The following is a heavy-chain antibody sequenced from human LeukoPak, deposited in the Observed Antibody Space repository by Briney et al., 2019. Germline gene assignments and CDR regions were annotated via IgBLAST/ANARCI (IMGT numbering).Heavy chain of an antibody. D-gene: IGHD6-13*01. CDR2: ISSSSSYI. V-gene: IGHV3-21*01. Sequence: GSLRLSCAASGFTFSSYGMHWVRQAPGKGLEWVSSISSSSSYIYYADSVKGRFTISRDNAKNSLYLQMNSLRAEDTAVYYCARDSSSWYQRLNWFDPWGQGTLVTVSS. J-gene: IGHJ5*02. CDR3: ARDSSSWYQRLNWFDP. CDR1: GFTFSSYG.